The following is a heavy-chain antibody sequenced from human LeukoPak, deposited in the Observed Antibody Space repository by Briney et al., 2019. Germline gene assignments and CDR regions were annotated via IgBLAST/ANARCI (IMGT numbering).Heavy chain of an antibody. CDR3: ARAYNYYDSSGYYLGYYFDY. CDR2: SNAGNGNT. V-gene: IGHV1-3*02. Sequence: GESLKVFCKASGYTFTSYAMLWVRQAPGQRLEWMGWSNAGNGNTKYSQEFQGRVTITRDTSASTAYMELSSLRSEDMAVYYCARAYNYYDSSGYYLGYYFDYWGQGTLVTVSS. J-gene: IGHJ4*02. D-gene: IGHD3-22*01. CDR1: GYTFTSYA.